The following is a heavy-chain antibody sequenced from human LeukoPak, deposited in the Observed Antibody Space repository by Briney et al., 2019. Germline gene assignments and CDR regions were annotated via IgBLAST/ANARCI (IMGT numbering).Heavy chain of an antibody. Sequence: ASVKVSCKAFGYPFTIYYLNSLRQAPGKGLEWMGIINPGGGTTSYAQKFQGRVTVTRDTSTTTLYLDLNSLTSEDTAVYYCARGSGDHRGVFDYWGQGTLVTVSS. CDR3: ARGSGDHRGVFDY. V-gene: IGHV1-46*01. CDR1: GYPFTIYY. CDR2: INPGGGTT. D-gene: IGHD3-3*01. J-gene: IGHJ4*02.